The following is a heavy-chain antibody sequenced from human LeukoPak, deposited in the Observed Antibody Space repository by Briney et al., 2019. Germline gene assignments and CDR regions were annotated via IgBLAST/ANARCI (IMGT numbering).Heavy chain of an antibody. Sequence: PSETLSLTCSVSGASISTNYWWGWVRQPPGKGLEWIGEIHHSGNTNYHPSLKSRLAISVDKSKTQFSLKLTSVTAADTAVYSCASRIGWYRYDYWGQGTLVTVSS. CDR2: IHHSGNT. D-gene: IGHD6-19*01. V-gene: IGHV4-4*02. CDR1: GASISTNYW. J-gene: IGHJ4*02. CDR3: ASRIGWYRYDY.